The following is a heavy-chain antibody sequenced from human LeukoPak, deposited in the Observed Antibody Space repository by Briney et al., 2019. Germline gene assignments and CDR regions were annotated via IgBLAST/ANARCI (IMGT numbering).Heavy chain of an antibody. D-gene: IGHD6-19*01. CDR3: AKDISSGWYSLDY. J-gene: IGHJ4*02. Sequence: GGSLRLSCAASGFTFDDYAMHWVRQAPGKGLEWVSGISWNSGSIGYADSVKGRFTISRDNAKNSLYLQMNSLRAEDTALYYCAKDISSGWYSLDYWGQGTLVTVSS. CDR1: GFTFDDYA. CDR2: ISWNSGSI. V-gene: IGHV3-9*01.